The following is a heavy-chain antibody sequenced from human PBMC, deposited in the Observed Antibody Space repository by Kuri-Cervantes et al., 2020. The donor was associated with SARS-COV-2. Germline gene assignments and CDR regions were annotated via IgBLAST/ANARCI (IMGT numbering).Heavy chain of an antibody. J-gene: IGHJ5*02. Sequence: GSLRLSCTVSGGSISSYYWSWIRQPPGKGLEWIGYIYYSGSTNYNPSLKSRVTISVDTSKNQFSLKLSSVTAADTAVYYCARGGDYGDYVAYSWFDPWGQGTLVTVSS. CDR3: ARGGDYGDYVAYSWFDP. CDR2: IYYSGST. D-gene: IGHD4-17*01. V-gene: IGHV4-59*01. CDR1: GGSISSYY.